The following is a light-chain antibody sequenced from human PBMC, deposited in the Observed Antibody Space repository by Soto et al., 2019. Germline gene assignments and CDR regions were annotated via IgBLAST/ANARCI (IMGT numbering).Light chain of an antibody. CDR2: EVS. CDR3: DSYTRSRADV. J-gene: IGLJ1*01. Sequence: QSALNQPASVSGSPGQSITITCTGTSSDVGGYNYVSWYQQQSGKAPKLIIHEVSNRPSWVSNRFSGSKSGNTASLTISGLQAEDEADYSCDSYTRSRADVVGIGTKLTVL. CDR1: SSDVGGYNY. V-gene: IGLV2-14*01.